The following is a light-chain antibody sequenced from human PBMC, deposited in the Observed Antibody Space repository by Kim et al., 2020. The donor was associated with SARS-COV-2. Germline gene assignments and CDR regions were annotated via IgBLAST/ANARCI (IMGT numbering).Light chain of an antibody. J-gene: IGKJ1*01. CDR3: QQYGSSRT. CDR2: IAS. Sequence: EIVLTQSPGTLSLSPGERATLSCRASQSVISNYLAWYQQKPGQAPRLLIYIASSRATGIPDRFSGSGSGTDFTLTISRLEPEDFAVYYCQQYGSSRTFGQGTKVDIK. CDR1: QSVISNY. V-gene: IGKV3-20*01.